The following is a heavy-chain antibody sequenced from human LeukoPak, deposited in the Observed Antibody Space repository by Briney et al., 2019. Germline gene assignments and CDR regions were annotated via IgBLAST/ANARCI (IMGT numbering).Heavy chain of an antibody. V-gene: IGHV1-69*05. CDR2: IISIFGTA. CDR3: ARVTANHVSWFDP. Sequence: SVKVSCKASGGTFSSYAISWVRQAPGQGLEWMGGIISIFGTANYAQKFQGRVTITTDESTSTAYMELSSLRSEDTAVYYCARVTANHVSWFDPWGQGTLVTVSS. D-gene: IGHD2-21*02. CDR1: GGTFSSYA. J-gene: IGHJ5*02.